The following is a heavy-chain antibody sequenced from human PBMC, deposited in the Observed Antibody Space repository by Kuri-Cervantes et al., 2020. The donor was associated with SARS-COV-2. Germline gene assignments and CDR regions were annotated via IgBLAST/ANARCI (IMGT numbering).Heavy chain of an antibody. V-gene: IGHV4-4*07. CDR3: ARDWGASTQYYYYYMDV. CDR2: IYTSGST. CDR1: GGSISSYY. J-gene: IGHJ6*03. D-gene: IGHD3-16*01. Sequence: SETLSLTCTVSGGSISSYYWSWIRQPAGKGLEWIGRIYTSGSTNYNPSLKSRVTMSLDTSKNQSSLKLRSVTAADTAVYFCARDWGASTQYYYYYMDVWGKGTTVTVSS.